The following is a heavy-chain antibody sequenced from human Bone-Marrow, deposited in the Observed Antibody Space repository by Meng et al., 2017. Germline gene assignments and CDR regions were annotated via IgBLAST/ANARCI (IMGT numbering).Heavy chain of an antibody. D-gene: IGHD3-10*01. J-gene: IGHJ4*02. CDR3: ANFGSGIPY. V-gene: IGHV3-48*04. CDR1: RFLFSSYA. CDR2: ISSSGSTI. Sequence: GGSLRLSCAASRFLFSSYAMSWVRQAPGKGLEWVSSISSSGSTIYYADSVKGRFTISRDNAKNSLYLQMNSLRAEDTAVYYCANFGSGIPYWGQGTLVTVSS.